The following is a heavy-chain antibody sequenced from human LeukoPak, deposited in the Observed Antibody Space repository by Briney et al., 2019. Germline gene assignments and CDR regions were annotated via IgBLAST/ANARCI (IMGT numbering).Heavy chain of an antibody. CDR2: IYYSGIT. Sequence: SETLSLTCNVSGGSININAYYWGWIRQPPGKGLEWIASIYYSGITSYNPSLQSRVAISMDTSKNQFSLSLSSVTAADTAVYYCARHFGIVGPTGYWGQGTLVTVSS. CDR1: GGSININAYY. J-gene: IGHJ4*02. CDR3: ARHFGIVGPTGY. V-gene: IGHV4-39*01. D-gene: IGHD1-26*01.